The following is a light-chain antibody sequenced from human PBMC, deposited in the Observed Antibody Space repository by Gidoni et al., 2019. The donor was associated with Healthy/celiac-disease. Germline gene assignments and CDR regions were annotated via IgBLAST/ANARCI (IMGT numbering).Light chain of an antibody. Sequence: QSVLTQPPSASGTPGPRVTISCSGSRSNIGSNTVNWSQQIPGTAPKLLIYSNNQRPSGVPDRFSGSKSGTSASLAISGLQSEDEADYYCAAWDDSLNGVVFGGGTKLTVL. V-gene: IGLV1-44*01. CDR3: AAWDDSLNGVV. CDR2: SNN. J-gene: IGLJ2*01. CDR1: RSNIGSNT.